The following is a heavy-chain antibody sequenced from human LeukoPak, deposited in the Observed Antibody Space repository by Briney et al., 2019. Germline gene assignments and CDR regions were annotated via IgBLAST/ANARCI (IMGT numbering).Heavy chain of an antibody. D-gene: IGHD3-10*01. V-gene: IGHV3-7*01. CDR3: ARVSGPGMNEYYHL. CDR2: IKQDGSEK. J-gene: IGHJ1*01. CDR1: GFTFSSYW. Sequence: QPGGSLRLSCAASGFTFSSYWMSWVRQAPGKGLEWVANIKQDGSEKYYANSAKGRFTISRDNAKNTLFLQMDSLRAEDTAVYYCARVSGPGMNEYYHLWGQGTLVTVSS.